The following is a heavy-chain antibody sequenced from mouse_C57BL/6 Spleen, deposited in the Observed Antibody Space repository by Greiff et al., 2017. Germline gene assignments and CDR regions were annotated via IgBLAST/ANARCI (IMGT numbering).Heavy chain of an antibody. D-gene: IGHD2-3*01. Sequence: EVQLVESGPELVKPGASVKIPCKASGYTFTDYNMDWVKQSHGKSLEWIGDINPNNGGTIYNQKFKGKATLTVDKSSGTAYMELRSLTSEDTAVYYCARGYDGYPFAYWGQGTLVTVSA. V-gene: IGHV1-18*01. CDR3: ARGYDGYPFAY. J-gene: IGHJ3*01. CDR1: GYTFTDYN. CDR2: INPNNGGT.